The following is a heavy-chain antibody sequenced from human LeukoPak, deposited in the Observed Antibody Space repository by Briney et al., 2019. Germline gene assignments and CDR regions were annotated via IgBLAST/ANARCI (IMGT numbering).Heavy chain of an antibody. CDR1: GYTFTGYY. CDR3: ARLSLITMVRRA. J-gene: IGHJ5*02. D-gene: IGHD3-10*01. CDR2: INPNSGGT. V-gene: IGHV1-2*06. Sequence: GASVKVSCKASGYTFTGYYMHWVRQAPGQGLEWMGRINPNSGGTNYAQKFQGRVTMTRDTSISTAYMELSRLRSDDTAVYYCARLSLITMVRRAWGQGTLVTVSS.